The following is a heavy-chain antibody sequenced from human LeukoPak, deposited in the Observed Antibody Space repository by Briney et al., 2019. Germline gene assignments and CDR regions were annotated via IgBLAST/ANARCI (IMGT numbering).Heavy chain of an antibody. CDR1: GGTFISYA. D-gene: IGHD6-6*01. V-gene: IGHV1-69*13. J-gene: IGHJ4*02. CDR2: IIPIFGTA. Sequence: GASVKVSCKASGGTFISYAISWVRQAPGQGLEWMGGIIPIFGTANYAQKFQGRVTITADESTSTAYMELSSLRSEDTAVYYYARGRGSSSRCMDYWGQGTLVTVSS. CDR3: ARGRGSSSRCMDY.